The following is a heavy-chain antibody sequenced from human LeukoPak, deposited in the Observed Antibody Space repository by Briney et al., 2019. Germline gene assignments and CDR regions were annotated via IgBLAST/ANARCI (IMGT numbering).Heavy chain of an antibody. CDR1: GFTFSSYW. Sequence: GGSLRLSCAASGFTFSSYWMSWVRQAPGKGLEWVANIKQDGSEKYYVDSVKGRFTISRDNAKNSLYLQMNSLRAEDTAVYYCARDLPDPWAYCGGDCFLGGAFDIWGQGTMVTVSS. J-gene: IGHJ3*02. CDR3: ARDLPDPWAYCGGDCFLGGAFDI. CDR2: IKQDGSEK. V-gene: IGHV3-7*01. D-gene: IGHD2-21*02.